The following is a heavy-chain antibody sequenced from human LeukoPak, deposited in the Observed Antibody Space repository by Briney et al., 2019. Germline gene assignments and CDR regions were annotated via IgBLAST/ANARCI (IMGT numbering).Heavy chain of an antibody. D-gene: IGHD3-10*01. CDR2: INHSGST. V-gene: IGHV4-34*01. CDR1: GGSFSGYY. Sequence: SETLSLTCAVYGGSFSGYYWSWIRRPPGKGLEWIGEINHSGSTNHNPSLKSRVTISVDTSKNQFSLKLSSVTAADTAVYYCARDTAVRGVIDYWGQGTLVTVSS. J-gene: IGHJ4*02. CDR3: ARDTAVRGVIDY.